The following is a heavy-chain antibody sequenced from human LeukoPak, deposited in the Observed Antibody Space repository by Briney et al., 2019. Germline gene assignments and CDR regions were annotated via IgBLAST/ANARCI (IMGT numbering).Heavy chain of an antibody. CDR1: GFTFSSYS. J-gene: IGHJ4*02. V-gene: IGHV3-21*01. CDR3: ARAVAGHFDY. Sequence: GGSLRLSCAASGFTFSSYSMHWVRQAPGKGLEWVSSISSSSSYIYYADSVKGRFTISRDNAKNSLYLQMNSLRAEDTAVYYCARAVAGHFDYWGQGTLVTVSS. CDR2: ISSSSSYI. D-gene: IGHD6-19*01.